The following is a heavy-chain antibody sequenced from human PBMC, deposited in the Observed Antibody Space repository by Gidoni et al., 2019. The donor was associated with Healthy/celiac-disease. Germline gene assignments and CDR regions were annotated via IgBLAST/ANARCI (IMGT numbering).Heavy chain of an antibody. CDR2: IYYSGST. J-gene: IGHJ3*02. Sequence: QLQLQEPGPGLVNPSEPLSLTCTVSGGSISSSSYYWGWIRQPPGNGLEWIGSIYYSGSTYYNPSLKSRVTISVDTSKNQFSLKLSSVTAADTAVYYCAGRQSSGWFFAPIRAFDIWGQGTMVTVSS. CDR1: GGSISSSSYY. D-gene: IGHD6-19*01. V-gene: IGHV4-39*07. CDR3: AGRQSSGWFFAPIRAFDI.